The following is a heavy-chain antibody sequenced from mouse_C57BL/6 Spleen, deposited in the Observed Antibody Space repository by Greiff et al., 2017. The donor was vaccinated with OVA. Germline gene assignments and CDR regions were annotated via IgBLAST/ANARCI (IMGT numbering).Heavy chain of an antibody. CDR2: INPYNGGT. CDR1: GYTFTDYY. CDR3: ARDWDSDY. D-gene: IGHD4-1*01. J-gene: IGHJ2*01. V-gene: IGHV1-19*01. Sequence: EVQLQPSGPVLVKPGASVKMSCKASGYTFTDYYMNWVKQRPGKSLEWIGVINPYNGGTSYNQKCKGKATLTVDTSSSTAYMELNSLTSEDSAVYYCARDWDSDYWGQGTTLTVSS.